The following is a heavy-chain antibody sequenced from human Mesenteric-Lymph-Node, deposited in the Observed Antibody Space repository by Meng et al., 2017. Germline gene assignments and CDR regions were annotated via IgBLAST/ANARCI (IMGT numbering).Heavy chain of an antibody. CDR1: GGSISSSSYY. J-gene: IGHJ5*02. D-gene: IGHD3-10*01. V-gene: IGHV4-39*07. CDR3: ARAIKFGRYYGSGPINWFDP. CDR2: IYYSGST. Sequence: SETLSLTCTVSGGSISSSSYYWGWIRQPPGKGLEWIGSIYYSGSTYYNPSLNSRATISVDTSKNQFSLKLSSVTAADTAVYYCARAIKFGRYYGSGPINWFDPWGQGTLVTVSS.